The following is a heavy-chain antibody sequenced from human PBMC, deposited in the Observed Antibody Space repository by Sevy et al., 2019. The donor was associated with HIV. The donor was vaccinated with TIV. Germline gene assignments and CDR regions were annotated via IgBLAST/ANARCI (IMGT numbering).Heavy chain of an antibody. CDR3: TTGPTTVTTNDY. D-gene: IGHD4-4*01. V-gene: IGHV3-15*01. J-gene: IGHJ4*02. Sequence: GGSLRLSCAASGFTFSNAWMSWVRQAPGKGLEWVGRIKSKTDGGKTDYAAPVKGRFTISRDDSKNTLYLQMNSLKTEDTAVYYCTTGPTTVTTNDYWGQGTLVTVSS. CDR1: GFTFSNAW. CDR2: IKSKTDGGKT.